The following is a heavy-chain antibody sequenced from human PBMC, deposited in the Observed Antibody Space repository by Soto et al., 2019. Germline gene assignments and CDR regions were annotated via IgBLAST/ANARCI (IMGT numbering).Heavy chain of an antibody. V-gene: IGHV3-33*01. CDR3: ARLWGFDFDY. D-gene: IGHD3-16*01. Sequence: QVQLVESGGGVVQPGRSLRLSCATSGFTFSTYGFHWVRQAPGKGLEWVAVIWYDGSDKFYADSVKGRFTISRDNSKNTLYLQMNSLRAEDTAVYYCARLWGFDFDYCGQGTLVTVSS. J-gene: IGHJ4*02. CDR2: IWYDGSDK. CDR1: GFTFSTYG.